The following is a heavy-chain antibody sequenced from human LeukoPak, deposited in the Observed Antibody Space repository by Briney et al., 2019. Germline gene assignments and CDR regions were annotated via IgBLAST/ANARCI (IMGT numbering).Heavy chain of an antibody. CDR3: AREPPESYYFDN. CDR2: IKVSGGRT. Sequence: ASVKVSFKPSGYTFSVFYVHWVRPAPGQGLGRIVIIKVSGGRTEYAQNFQGRVTVTRDMSTSTVYMELNNLRSEDTAVYYCAREPPESYYFDNWGQGTLVTVSS. CDR1: GYTFSVFY. J-gene: IGHJ4*02. V-gene: IGHV1-46*01.